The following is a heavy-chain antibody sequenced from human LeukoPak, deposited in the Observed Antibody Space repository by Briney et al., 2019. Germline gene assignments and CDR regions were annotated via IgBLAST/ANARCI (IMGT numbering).Heavy chain of an antibody. Sequence: TGGSLRLSCAASGFTFSSYDMHWVRQATGKGLEWVSAIGTAGDTYYPGSVKGRFTISRENAKNSLYLQMNSLRAGDTAVYYCARAIHCSGGSCYVGSYYYYGMDVWGQGTTVTVSS. V-gene: IGHV3-13*01. J-gene: IGHJ6*02. CDR1: GFTFSSYD. D-gene: IGHD2-15*01. CDR3: ARAIHCSGGSCYVGSYYYYGMDV. CDR2: IGTAGDT.